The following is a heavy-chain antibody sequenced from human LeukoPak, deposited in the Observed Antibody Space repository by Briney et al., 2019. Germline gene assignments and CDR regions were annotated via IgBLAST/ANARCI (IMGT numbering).Heavy chain of an antibody. D-gene: IGHD3-10*01. J-gene: IGHJ4*02. CDR3: ARHQSYGRISDY. Sequence: PSETLSLTCTVSGGSIRSNGYCWGWIRQPPGKGLEWIASIYYSGSTYYNPSLKSRVTISVDTSKNQFSLKLSSVTAADTAVYYCARHQSYGRISDYWGQGTLVTVSS. V-gene: IGHV4-39*01. CDR2: IYYSGST. CDR1: GGSIRSNGYC.